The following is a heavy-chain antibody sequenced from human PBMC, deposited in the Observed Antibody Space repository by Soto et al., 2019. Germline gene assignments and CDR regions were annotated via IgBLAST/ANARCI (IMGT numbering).Heavy chain of an antibody. J-gene: IGHJ4*02. V-gene: IGHV3-74*01. CDR1: GFTFSSYW. D-gene: IGHD2-15*01. Sequence: DVQLVESGGGLVQPGGSQRLSCAASGFTFSSYWMHWVRQAPGKGLVWVSRINPDGSSTTYADSVKGRFIISRDNAKNTLYLQMNSLRAEDTAVYYCARGRGYCSGNSCYIDYWGQGTLVTVSS. CDR3: ARGRGYCSGNSCYIDY. CDR2: INPDGSST.